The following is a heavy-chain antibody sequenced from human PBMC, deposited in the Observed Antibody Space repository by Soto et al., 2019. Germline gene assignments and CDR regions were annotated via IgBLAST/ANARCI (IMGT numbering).Heavy chain of an antibody. D-gene: IGHD6-6*01. CDR2: IIPIFGTA. Sequence: SVKVSCKASAGTFSSYAISWVRQAPGQGLEWMGGIIPIFGTANYAKKFQGRVTITADEYTSTAYMELSSLRSEDTAVYYCASQNPMSIAAPTNAFDIWGQGTMVTVSS. CDR3: ASQNPMSIAAPTNAFDI. J-gene: IGHJ3*02. CDR1: AGTFSSYA. V-gene: IGHV1-69*13.